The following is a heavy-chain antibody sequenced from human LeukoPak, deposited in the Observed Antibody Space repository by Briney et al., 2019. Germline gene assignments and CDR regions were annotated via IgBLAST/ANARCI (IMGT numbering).Heavy chain of an antibody. V-gene: IGHV3-21*01. Sequence: GGTLRLSCAASGFTFSSYGMSWVRQAPGKGLEWVSSISSSSSYIYYADSVKGRFTISRDNAKNSLYLQMNSLRAEDTAVYYCARELAAAGSAFDYWGQGTLVTVSS. J-gene: IGHJ4*02. CDR2: ISSSSSYI. CDR3: ARELAAAGSAFDY. CDR1: GFTFSSYG. D-gene: IGHD6-13*01.